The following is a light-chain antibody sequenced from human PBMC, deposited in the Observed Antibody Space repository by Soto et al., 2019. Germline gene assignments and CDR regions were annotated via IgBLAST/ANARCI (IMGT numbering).Light chain of an antibody. Sequence: QSVLTQPPSVSGAPGQRVTISCTGSSSNIGAGYDVHWYQQLPGTAPKLLIYGNSNRPSGVPDRFSGSKSGTSASLAINGLQAEDEADFYCQSYDSSLDVVFGGGTKVTVL. V-gene: IGLV1-40*01. J-gene: IGLJ2*01. CDR3: QSYDSSLDVV. CDR2: GNS. CDR1: SSNIGAGYD.